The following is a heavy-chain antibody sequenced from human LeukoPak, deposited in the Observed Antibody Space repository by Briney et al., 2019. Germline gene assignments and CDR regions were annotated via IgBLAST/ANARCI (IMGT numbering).Heavy chain of an antibody. CDR3: ARAKEEWFLHFDY. V-gene: IGHV3-30-3*01. CDR2: ISYDGSNK. D-gene: IGHD3-3*01. Sequence: GGSLRLSCAASGFTFSSYAMHWVRQAPGKGLEWVAVISYDGSNKYYADSVKGRFTISRDNSKNTLYLQMNSLRAEDTAVYYCARAKEEWFLHFDYWGQGTLVTVFS. J-gene: IGHJ4*02. CDR1: GFTFSSYA.